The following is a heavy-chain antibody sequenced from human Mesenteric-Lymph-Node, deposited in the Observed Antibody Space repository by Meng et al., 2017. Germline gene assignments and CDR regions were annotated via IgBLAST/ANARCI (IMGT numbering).Heavy chain of an antibody. J-gene: IGHJ6*02. V-gene: IGHV3-7*01. CDR3: ARGRRDYYGMDV. CDR1: GFTLSDSW. Sequence: GESLKISCAVSGFTLSDSWMTWIRQAPGKGLEWVATINQDGSDKYYAESVKGRFTISRDNAKNSLYLQMNSLRAEDTAVYYCARGRRDYYGMDVWGQGTTVTVSS. CDR2: INQDGSDK.